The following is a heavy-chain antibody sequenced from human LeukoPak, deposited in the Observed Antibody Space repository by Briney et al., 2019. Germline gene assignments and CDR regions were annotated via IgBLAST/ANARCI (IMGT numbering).Heavy chain of an antibody. D-gene: IGHD3-10*01. CDR1: GGSISSGSYY. CDR3: VRDGYYGSGSPGWFGP. Sequence: SETLSLTCNVSGGSISSGSYYWIWIRPPAGKGLECVGHIQTSGRTNYNPSLNSRVSISVDASKNQFSLRLSSVTAADTAVYYCVRDGYYGSGSPGWFGPWGPGTLVIVSA. V-gene: IGHV4-61*09. CDR2: IQTSGRT. J-gene: IGHJ5*02.